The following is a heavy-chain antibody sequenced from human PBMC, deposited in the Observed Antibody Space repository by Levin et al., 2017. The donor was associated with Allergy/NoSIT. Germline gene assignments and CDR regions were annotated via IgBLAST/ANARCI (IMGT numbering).Heavy chain of an antibody. V-gene: IGHV3-30*02. Sequence: GGSLRLSCAASGFTSASGFTFNSYSMHWVRQAPGKGLERVGYIWYDGSNKFYAESVRGRFTISRDNSKNTLPLQMDSLRSEDTAVYYCAKETGITRAFDIWGEGTMVTVSS. CDR2: IWYDGSNK. D-gene: IGHD1-20*01. J-gene: IGHJ3*02. CDR3: AKETGITRAFDI. CDR1: GFTSASGFTFNSYS.